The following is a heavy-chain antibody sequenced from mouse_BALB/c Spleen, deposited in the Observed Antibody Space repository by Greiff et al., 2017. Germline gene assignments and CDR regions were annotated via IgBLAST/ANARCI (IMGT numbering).Heavy chain of an antibody. CDR1: GFTFSSYG. J-gene: IGHJ4*01. CDR3: ARHVDGNYFYAMDY. V-gene: IGHV5-6*01. Sequence: EVQGVESGGDLVKPGGSLKLSCAASGFTFSSYGMSWVRQTPDKRLEWVATISSGGSYTYYPDSVKGRFTISRDNAKNTLYLQMSSLKSEDTAMYYCARHVDGNYFYAMDYWGQGTSVTVSS. D-gene: IGHD2-1*01. CDR2: ISSGGSYT.